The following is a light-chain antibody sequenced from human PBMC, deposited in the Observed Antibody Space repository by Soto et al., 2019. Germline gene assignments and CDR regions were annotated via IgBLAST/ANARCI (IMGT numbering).Light chain of an antibody. Sequence: QSALTQPRSVSGSPGQSVSISCTGTSSDVGGYDYVSWYQQHPGRAPKLMIYAVTKRPSGVPDRFSGSKSGNTASLTIAGLQAEDESDYYFCSQPGRYTFVFGTGTKVTVL. CDR1: SSDVGGYDY. CDR2: AVT. V-gene: IGLV2-11*01. CDR3: CSQPGRYTFV. J-gene: IGLJ1*01.